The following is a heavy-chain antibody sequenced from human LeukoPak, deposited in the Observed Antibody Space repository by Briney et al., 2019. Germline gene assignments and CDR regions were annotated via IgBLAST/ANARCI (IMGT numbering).Heavy chain of an antibody. V-gene: IGHV4-34*01. D-gene: IGHD2-2*02. CDR3: ARSLCSSTSCYTGFFDY. CDR1: GGSFSGYY. Sequence: SETLSLTCAVYGGSFSGYYWSWIRQPPGKGLEWIGETNHSGSTNYNPSLKSRVTISVDTSKNQFSLKLSSVTAADTAVYYCARSLCSSTSCYTGFFDYWGQGTLVTVSS. J-gene: IGHJ4*02. CDR2: TNHSGST.